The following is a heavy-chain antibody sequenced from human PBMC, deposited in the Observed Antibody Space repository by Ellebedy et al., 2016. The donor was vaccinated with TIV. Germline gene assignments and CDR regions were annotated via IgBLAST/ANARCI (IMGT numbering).Heavy chain of an antibody. CDR2: ISYDGSNK. V-gene: IGHV3-30-3*01. D-gene: IGHD6-13*01. CDR1: GVTFSSYA. CDR3: ARDSSSWYWNVGHYYYGMDV. Sequence: PGGSLRLSCAASGVTFSSYAMHWVRQAPGKGLEWVAVISYDGSNKYYADSVKGRFTISRANSKNQLYLQMNSLRAEDTAVYYCARDSSSWYWNVGHYYYGMDVWGQGTTVTVSS. J-gene: IGHJ6*02.